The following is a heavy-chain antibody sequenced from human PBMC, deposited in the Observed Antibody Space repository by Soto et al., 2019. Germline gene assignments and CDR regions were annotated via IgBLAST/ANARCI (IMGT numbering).Heavy chain of an antibody. V-gene: IGHV3-33*01. CDR3: ARGPRITGTTFPFYSYYGMDV. J-gene: IGHJ6*02. CDR1: GFTFSSYG. D-gene: IGHD1-7*01. Sequence: GGSLRLSCAASGFTFSSYGMHWVRQAPGKGLEWVAVIWYDGSNKYYADSVKGRFTISRDNSKNTLYLQMNSLRAEDTAVYYCARGPRITGTTFPFYSYYGMDVWGQGTTFTVSS. CDR2: IWYDGSNK.